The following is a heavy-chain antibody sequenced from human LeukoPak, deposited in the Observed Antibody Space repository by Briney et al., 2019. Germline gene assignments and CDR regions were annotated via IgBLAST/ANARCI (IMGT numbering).Heavy chain of an antibody. CDR3: SNGRTSSGTLQHDY. CDR2: ISDNSGNT. CDR1: GFNFPDAW. D-gene: IGHD6-19*01. Sequence: GGSLRLSCTASGFNFPDAWMSWVRQAPGQGLEWVSAISDNSGNTYYADSVKGRFTISRDNSENTLYLQMNSLRAEDTALYYCSNGRTSSGTLQHDYWGQGTLVTVSS. J-gene: IGHJ4*02. V-gene: IGHV3-23*01.